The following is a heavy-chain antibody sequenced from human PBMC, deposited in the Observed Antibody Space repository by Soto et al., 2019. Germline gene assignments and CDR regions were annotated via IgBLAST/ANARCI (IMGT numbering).Heavy chain of an antibody. V-gene: IGHV1-69*01. Sequence: QVQLVQSGAEVKKPGSSVKVSCKASGGTFSSYAISWVRQAPGQGLEWMGGIIPIFGTANYAQKFQGRVTINADESTSTAYMELSSLRSEDTAVYYCQAGTKFPDIYYYGMDVWGQGTTVTASS. D-gene: IGHD1-7*01. CDR1: GGTFSSYA. CDR3: QAGTKFPDIYYYGMDV. CDR2: IIPIFGTA. J-gene: IGHJ6*02.